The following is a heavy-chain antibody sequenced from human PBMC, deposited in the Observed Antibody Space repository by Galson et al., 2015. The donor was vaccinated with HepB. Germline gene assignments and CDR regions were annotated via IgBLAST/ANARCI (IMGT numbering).Heavy chain of an antibody. Sequence: SLRLSCAASGLTFSSYGMHWVRQAPGKGLEWVTIMSYDGSTKHYADSVRGRFTISRDNSNNTLYLQMDSLRAEDTAVYYCASPSSPFCVSNICRHFHFWGQGTLVTVSS. D-gene: IGHD4-11*01. J-gene: IGHJ4*02. CDR2: MSYDGSTK. CDR1: GLTFSSYG. CDR3: ASPSSPFCVSNICRHFHF. V-gene: IGHV3-30*03.